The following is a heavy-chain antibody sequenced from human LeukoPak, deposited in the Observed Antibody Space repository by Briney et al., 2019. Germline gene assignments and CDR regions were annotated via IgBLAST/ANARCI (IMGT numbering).Heavy chain of an antibody. CDR3: VRGNDYGGPHY. CDR1: GFTFSSYW. D-gene: IGHD4-23*01. J-gene: IGHJ4*02. CDR2: IDRDGSRI. Sequence: GSLRLSCAVSGFTFSSYWMHWVRQAPGKGLVWVSRIDRDGSRINYADSVKGRFTISRDNGKNTLFLQMNSLRAEDAAVYYCVRGNDYGGPHYWGQGTLVSVSS. V-gene: IGHV3-74*01.